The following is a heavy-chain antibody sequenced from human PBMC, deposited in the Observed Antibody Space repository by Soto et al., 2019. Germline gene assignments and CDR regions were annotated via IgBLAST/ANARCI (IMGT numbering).Heavy chain of an antibody. CDR2: ISAYSGNT. J-gene: IGHJ4*01. Sequence: ASVKVSCKASGYTFTYYEITWVRQAPGQGLEWMGWISAYSGNTNYAQKLQGRLTMTTDTSTNTAYMELRSLRSDDTAVYYCARVVKAGDYGDYGRYYFDYWGHGTLVTV. CDR3: ARVVKAGDYGDYGRYYFDY. D-gene: IGHD4-17*01. V-gene: IGHV1-18*04. CDR1: GYTFTYYE.